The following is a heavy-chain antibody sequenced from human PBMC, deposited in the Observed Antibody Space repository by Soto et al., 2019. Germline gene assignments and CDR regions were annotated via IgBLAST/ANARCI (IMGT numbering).Heavy chain of an antibody. Sequence: EVQLLESGGGLVQPGGSLRLSCAASGFNFSSYAMSWVRQAPGKGLEWVSAISGSGGSTYYSDSVKGRFTISRDNSKNTLYLQMNSLRAEDTAVYYWASVDTAMVVGGNVDYWGQGTLVTVSS. V-gene: IGHV3-23*01. CDR2: ISGSGGST. J-gene: IGHJ4*02. D-gene: IGHD5-18*01. CDR3: ASVDTAMVVGGNVDY. CDR1: GFNFSSYA.